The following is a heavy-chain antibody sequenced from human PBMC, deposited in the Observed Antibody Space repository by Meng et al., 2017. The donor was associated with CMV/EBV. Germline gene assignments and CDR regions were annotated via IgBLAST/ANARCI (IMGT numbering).Heavy chain of an antibody. CDR2: INSDGSST. J-gene: IGHJ6*02. D-gene: IGHD7-27*01. CDR1: GFTFSSYW. V-gene: IGHV3-74*01. Sequence: GGSLRLSCAASGFTFSSYWMHWVRQAPGKGLVWVSRINSDGSSTSYADSVKGRFTISRVNAKNTLYLQMNSLRAEDTAVYYCARGSTGELLGYGMDVWGQGTTVTVSS. CDR3: ARGSTGELLGYGMDV.